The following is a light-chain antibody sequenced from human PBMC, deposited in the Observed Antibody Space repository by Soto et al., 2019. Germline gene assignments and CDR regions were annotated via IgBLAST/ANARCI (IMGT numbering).Light chain of an antibody. CDR1: QGIGVY. CDR2: AAS. J-gene: IGKJ4*01. Sequence: DIQMTQSPSSLSASLGDRVTITCRASQGIGVYLAWFQQKPGKVPKLLIYAASALQSGVQSRFSGSGSGTDFTLIISSLQPEDFATYYCQKYNSAPLTFGGGTKVDIK. V-gene: IGKV1-27*01. CDR3: QKYNSAPLT.